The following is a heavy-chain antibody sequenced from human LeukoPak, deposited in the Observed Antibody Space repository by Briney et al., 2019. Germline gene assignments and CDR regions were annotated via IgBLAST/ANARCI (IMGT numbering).Heavy chain of an antibody. J-gene: IGHJ4*02. CDR2: MSPDSKAT. D-gene: IGHD3-10*01. Sequence: GGSLRLSCATSGFIFNRYVIHWVRQAPGKGLDWVAVMSPDSKATYYGASVKGRFTVSRDKSRDMLYLQMNSLRPDDAGTYFCAREGFYASGNYPTFYFDSWGQGVLVTVSS. CDR1: GFIFNRYV. V-gene: IGHV3-30*03. CDR3: AREGFYASGNYPTFYFDS.